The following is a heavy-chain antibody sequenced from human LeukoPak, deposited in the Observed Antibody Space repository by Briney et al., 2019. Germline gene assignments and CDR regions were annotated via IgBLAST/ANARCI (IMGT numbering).Heavy chain of an antibody. CDR2: ISYDGSNK. Sequence: GGSLRLSRAASGFTFSSYAMHWVRQAPGKGLEWVAVISYDGSNKYYADSVKGRFTISRDNSKNTLYLQMNSLRAEDTAVSYCAISEDPSSGWYPTFDYWGQGTLVTVSS. V-gene: IGHV3-30*04. J-gene: IGHJ4*02. CDR1: GFTFSSYA. D-gene: IGHD6-19*01. CDR3: AISEDPSSGWYPTFDY.